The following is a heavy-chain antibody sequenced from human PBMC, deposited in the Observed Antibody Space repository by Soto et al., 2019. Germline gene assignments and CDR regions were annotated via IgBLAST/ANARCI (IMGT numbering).Heavy chain of an antibody. J-gene: IGHJ3*01. CDR1: GFNFSDHY. V-gene: IGHV3-11*03. CDR3: ARPPHVFEPFDV. Sequence: PGGSLRLSCVGSGFNFSDHYMNWIRQAPGKGLEWISYISVSGDYKNYAGSVQGRFTVSRDNAKNSLYVQMSSLRAEDTAVYYCARPPHVFEPFDVWGQGTTVTVSS. D-gene: IGHD3-16*01. CDR2: ISVSGDYK.